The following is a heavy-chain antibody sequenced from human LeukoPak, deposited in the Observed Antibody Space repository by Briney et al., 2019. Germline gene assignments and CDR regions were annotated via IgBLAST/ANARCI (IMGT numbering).Heavy chain of an antibody. V-gene: IGHV4-39*01. Sequence: SETLSLTCTVSGGSISSSSYSWGWIRQPPGKGLEWIGSIFYSGSTYYNPSLKSRVTISLDTSKNQFSLKVSSVTAADTAVYYCARHSFGAGYNNFDYWGQGTLVTVSS. J-gene: IGHJ4*02. D-gene: IGHD5-24*01. CDR1: GGSISSSSYS. CDR2: IFYSGST. CDR3: ARHSFGAGYNNFDY.